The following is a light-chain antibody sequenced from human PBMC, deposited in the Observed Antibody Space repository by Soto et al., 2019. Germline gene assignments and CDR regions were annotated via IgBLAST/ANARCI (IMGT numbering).Light chain of an antibody. CDR1: SSDVGGYNF. J-gene: IGLJ1*01. CDR2: EVT. V-gene: IGLV2-14*01. Sequence: QSVLTQPASVSGSPGQSITISCTGTSSDVGGYNFVSWYQQHPGKAPKLVIYEVTYQPSGVSHRFSASKSGNTASLTIAGLQAEDEADYYCGSYRSGTAPYVFGTGTKLTVL. CDR3: GSYRSGTAPYV.